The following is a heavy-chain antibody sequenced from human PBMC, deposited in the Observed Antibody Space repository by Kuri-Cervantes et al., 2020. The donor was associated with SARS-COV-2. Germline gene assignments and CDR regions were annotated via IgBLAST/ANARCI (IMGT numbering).Heavy chain of an antibody. J-gene: IGHJ3*02. V-gene: IGHV3-74*01. Sequence: GESLKISCAASGFTFSSYWMHWVRQAPGKGLVWVSRINSDGSSTSYADSVKGRFTISRDNAKNTLYLQMNSLRAEDTAVYYCAKGGRIFGVVRTSDAFDIWGQGTMVTVSS. CDR1: GFTFSSYW. CDR3: AKGGRIFGVVRTSDAFDI. D-gene: IGHD3-3*02. CDR2: INSDGSST.